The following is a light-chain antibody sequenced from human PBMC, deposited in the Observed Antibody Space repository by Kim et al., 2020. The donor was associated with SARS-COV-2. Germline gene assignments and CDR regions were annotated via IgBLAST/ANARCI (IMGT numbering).Light chain of an antibody. CDR3: CSYAGSSTVV. J-gene: IGLJ2*01. V-gene: IGLV2-23*02. CDR2: EVS. CDR1: NSDVGSYNL. Sequence: QSITNSSTGTNSDVGSYNLVTWYQQHQGKAPKLMVYEVSKRPTGVSNRFAGSKSGSTASLTISGLQAEDEAGYFCCSYAGSSTVVFGGGTQLT.